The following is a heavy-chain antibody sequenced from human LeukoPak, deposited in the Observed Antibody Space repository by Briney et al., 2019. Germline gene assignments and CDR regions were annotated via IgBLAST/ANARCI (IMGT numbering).Heavy chain of an antibody. CDR3: ARDRAYFTSGTSYFDY. CDR1: GFTFSNYG. Sequence: PGGSLRLSCAPSGFTFSNYGFHWVRQAPGKGLEWVAVIWYDGSQKYYADSVKGRFTISRDNSKNTLYLEMNSLTAEDTAVYFCARDRAYFTSGTSYFDYWGQGTLVTVSS. D-gene: IGHD3-10*01. CDR2: IWYDGSQK. J-gene: IGHJ4*02. V-gene: IGHV3-33*01.